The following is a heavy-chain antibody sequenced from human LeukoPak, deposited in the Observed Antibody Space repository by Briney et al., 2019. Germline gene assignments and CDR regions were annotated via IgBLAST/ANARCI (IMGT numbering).Heavy chain of an antibody. Sequence: GGSLRLSCAASGFTFRSYGMHWVRQAPGKGLEWVAVISYDGNNKYYADSVKGRFTISRDNSKNTLYLQMHSLRAEDTAVYYCAKEYSSGSPRGFDYWGQGTLVTVSS. CDR1: GFTFRSYG. V-gene: IGHV3-30*18. CDR3: AKEYSSGSPRGFDY. J-gene: IGHJ4*02. D-gene: IGHD3-22*01. CDR2: ISYDGNNK.